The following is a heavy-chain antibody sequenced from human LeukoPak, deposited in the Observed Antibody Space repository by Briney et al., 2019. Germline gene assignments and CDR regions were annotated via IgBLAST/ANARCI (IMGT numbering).Heavy chain of an antibody. CDR2: IYYSGST. V-gene: IGHV4-59*05. Sequence: PSETLSLTCTVSGGSISSDHWSWVRQPPGKGLEWIGSIYYSGSTYYNPSLKSRVTISVDTSKNQFSLKLSSVTAADTAVYYCARRGGDLDYWGQGTLVTVSS. D-gene: IGHD3-16*01. CDR1: GGSISSDH. J-gene: IGHJ4*02. CDR3: ARRGGDLDY.